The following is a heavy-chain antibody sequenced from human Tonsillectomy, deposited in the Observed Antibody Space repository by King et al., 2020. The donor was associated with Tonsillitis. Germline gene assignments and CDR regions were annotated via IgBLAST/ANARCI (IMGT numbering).Heavy chain of an antibody. D-gene: IGHD6-19*01. J-gene: IGHJ4*02. CDR2: ISYDGSNK. CDR1: GFTFSSYA. V-gene: IGHV3-30*01. Sequence: VHLVESGGGVVQPGRSLRLSCAASGFTFSSYAMHWVRQAPGKGLEWVAVISYDGSNKYYADSVKGRFPISRNNSKNTLYLQMNSLRTEDTAVYLCAGGQWLVPSPFDYWGQGTLVTVSS. CDR3: AGGQWLVPSPFDY.